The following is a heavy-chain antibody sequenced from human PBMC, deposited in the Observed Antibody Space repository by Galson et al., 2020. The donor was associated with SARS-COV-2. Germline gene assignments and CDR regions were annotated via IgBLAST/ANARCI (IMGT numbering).Heavy chain of an antibody. CDR2: IYYSGST. J-gene: IGHJ5*02. CDR1: GGSISSYY. CDR3: ARGEHDYGDYVFRGGWFDP. Sequence: SETLSLTCTVSGGSISSYYWSWIRQPPGKGLEWIGYIYYSGSTNYNPSLKSRVTISVDTSKNQFSLKLSSVTAADTAVYYCARGEHDYGDYVFRGGWFDPWGQGTLVTVSS. V-gene: IGHV4-59*01. D-gene: IGHD4-17*01.